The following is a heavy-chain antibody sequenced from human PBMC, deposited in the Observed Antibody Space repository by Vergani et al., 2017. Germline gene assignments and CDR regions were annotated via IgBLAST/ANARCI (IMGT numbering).Heavy chain of an antibody. D-gene: IGHD3-22*01. V-gene: IGHV1-69*05. J-gene: IGHJ4*02. CDR1: GGTFSSYA. Sequence: QVQLVQSGAEVKKPGSSVKVSCKASGGTFSSYAISWVRQAPGQGLEWMGRIIPIFGTANYAQKFQGRVTITTDESTSTADMELSSLRSEDTAVYYCAVDYYDSSGYPSFFDYWGQGTLVTVSS. CDR3: AVDYYDSSGYPSFFDY. CDR2: IIPIFGTA.